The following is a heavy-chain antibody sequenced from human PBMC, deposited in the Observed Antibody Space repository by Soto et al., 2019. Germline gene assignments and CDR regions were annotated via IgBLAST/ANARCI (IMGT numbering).Heavy chain of an antibody. CDR2: ISFSSHYI. D-gene: IGHD6-19*01. CDR1: GFNFGTYI. Sequence: GGSLRLSCVASGFNFGTYIMDWVRQAPGKWLEWVASISFSSHYIYYADSIRGRLHVSRDNARNSLYLQLNSLTDEEQAVYYCATGTVAQTFDSWGQGTLVTVSS. CDR3: ATGTVAQTFDS. J-gene: IGHJ4*02. V-gene: IGHV3-21*01.